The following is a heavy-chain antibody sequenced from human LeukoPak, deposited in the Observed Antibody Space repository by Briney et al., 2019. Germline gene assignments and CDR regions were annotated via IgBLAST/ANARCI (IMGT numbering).Heavy chain of an antibody. Sequence: GGTLRLSCAASGFTFSRSWMHWVRQAPGKGLVWVSRINDDGSTTSYADSVKGRFTISRDNAKNTLYLQMNSLRAEDTAVYYCARGPAANSGNYYVGDYWGQGTLVTVSS. CDR2: INDDGSTT. V-gene: IGHV3-74*01. D-gene: IGHD1-26*01. J-gene: IGHJ4*02. CDR3: ARGPAANSGNYYVGDY. CDR1: GFTFSRSW.